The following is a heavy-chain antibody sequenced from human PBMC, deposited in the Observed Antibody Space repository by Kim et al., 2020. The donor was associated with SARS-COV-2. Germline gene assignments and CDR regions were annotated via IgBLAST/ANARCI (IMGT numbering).Heavy chain of an antibody. CDR3: ARDDYDFWSGYYMTDV. J-gene: IGHJ6*02. CDR2: IWYDGSNK. CDR1: GFNFSSYG. Sequence: GGSLRLSCAASGFNFSSYGMHWVRQAPGKGLEWVAVIWYDGSNKYYADSVKGRFTISRDNSKNTLYLQMNSLRAEDTAVYYCARDDYDFWSGYYMTDVWGQGTTVTVSS. V-gene: IGHV3-33*08. D-gene: IGHD3-3*01.